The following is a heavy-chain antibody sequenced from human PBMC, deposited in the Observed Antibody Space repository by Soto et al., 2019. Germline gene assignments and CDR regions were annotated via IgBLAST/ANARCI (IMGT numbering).Heavy chain of an antibody. CDR1: GFTFSSYA. CDR3: ARGFPFGYGMDV. Sequence: EVQLVESGGGLVQPGGSLRLSCAASGFTFSSYAMHWVRQAPGKGLEYVSGITSNGGNTDYASSVKGRFTISRDNSKNTLYLQMGSLRAEDMAVYYCARGFPFGYGMDVWGQGTTVTVSS. D-gene: IGHD3-16*01. V-gene: IGHV3-64*01. CDR2: ITSNGGNT. J-gene: IGHJ6*02.